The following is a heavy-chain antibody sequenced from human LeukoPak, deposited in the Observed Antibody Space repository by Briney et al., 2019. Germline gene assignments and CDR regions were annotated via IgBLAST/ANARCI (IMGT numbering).Heavy chain of an antibody. Sequence: PSETLSLTCTVSGGSISCYYWSWIRQPAGKGLEWIGRIYTSGSTNYNPSLKSRVTMSVDTSKNQFSLKLSSVTAADKAVYYYARDNVVDGLYYYYYMDVWGKGTTVTVSS. J-gene: IGHJ6*03. V-gene: IGHV4-4*07. CDR3: ARDNVVDGLYYYYYMDV. CDR1: GGSISCYY. CDR2: IYTSGST. D-gene: IGHD2-21*01.